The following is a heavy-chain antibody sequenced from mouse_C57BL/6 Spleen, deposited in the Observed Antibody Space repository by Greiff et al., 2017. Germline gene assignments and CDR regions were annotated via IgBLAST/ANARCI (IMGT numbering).Heavy chain of an antibody. CDR1: GYTFTSYW. V-gene: IGHV1-64*01. Sequence: QVHVKQPGAELVKPGASVKLSCKASGYTFTSYWMHWVKQRPGQGLEWIGMIHPNSGSTNYNEKFKSKATLTVDKSSSTAYMQLSSLTSEDSAVYYCAREDYYGSSLDVWGTGTTVTVSS. CDR2: IHPNSGST. J-gene: IGHJ1*03. CDR3: AREDYYGSSLDV. D-gene: IGHD1-1*01.